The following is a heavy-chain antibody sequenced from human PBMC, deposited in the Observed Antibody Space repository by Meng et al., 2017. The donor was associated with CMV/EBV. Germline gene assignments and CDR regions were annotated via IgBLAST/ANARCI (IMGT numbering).Heavy chain of an antibody. Sequence: ASVKVSCKASGYTFTGYYMHWVRQAPGQGLEWMGWINPNNGGTNYAQKFQGRVTMTRDTSISTAYMELSRLRSDDTAVYYCARKSRWLTRGDAFDIWGQGTMVTVSS. D-gene: IGHD5-24*01. J-gene: IGHJ3*02. CDR3: ARKSRWLTRGDAFDI. CDR1: GYTFTGYY. V-gene: IGHV1-2*02. CDR2: INPNNGGT.